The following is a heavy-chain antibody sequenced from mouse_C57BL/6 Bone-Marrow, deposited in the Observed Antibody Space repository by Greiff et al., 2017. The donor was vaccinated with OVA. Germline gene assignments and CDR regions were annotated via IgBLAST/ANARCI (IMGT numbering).Heavy chain of an antibody. J-gene: IGHJ3*01. CDR2: ISSGGSYT. CDR3: ARKGLRRSWFAY. CDR1: GFTFSSYG. V-gene: IGHV5-6*02. Sequence: DVKLQESGGDLVKPGGSLKLSCAASGFTFSSYGMSWVRQTPDKRLEWVATISSGGSYTYYPDSVKGRFTISRDNAKNTLYLQMSSLKSEDTAMYYCARKGLRRSWFAYWGQGTLVTVSA. D-gene: IGHD2-4*01.